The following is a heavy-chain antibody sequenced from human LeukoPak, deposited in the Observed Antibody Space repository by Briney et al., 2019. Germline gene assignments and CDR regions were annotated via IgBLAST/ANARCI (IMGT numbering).Heavy chain of an antibody. CDR2: MNPNSGNT. D-gene: IGHD3-3*01. Sequence: ASVKVSCKASGYTFTSYDINWVRQATGQGLEWMGWMNPNSGNTGYAQKFQGRVTMTRNTSISTAYMELSSLRSEDTAVYYCARFLRDYDFWSGYYLFDYWGQGTLVTVSS. J-gene: IGHJ4*02. CDR3: ARFLRDYDFWSGYYLFDY. V-gene: IGHV1-8*01. CDR1: GYTFTSYD.